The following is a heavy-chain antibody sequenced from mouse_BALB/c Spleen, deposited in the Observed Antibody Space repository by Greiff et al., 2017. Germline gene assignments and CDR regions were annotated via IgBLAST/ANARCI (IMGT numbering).Heavy chain of an antibody. CDR1: GDSITSGY. J-gene: IGHJ2*01. Sequence: DVKLVESGPSLVKPSRTLSLTCSVTGDSITSGYWNWIRKFPGNKLEYMGYISYSGSTYYNPSLKSRISITRDTSKNQYYLQLNSVTTEDTATYYCARGRAYGYDGLDYWGQGTTLTVSS. CDR3: ARGRAYGYDGLDY. V-gene: IGHV3-8*02. D-gene: IGHD2-2*01. CDR2: ISYSGST.